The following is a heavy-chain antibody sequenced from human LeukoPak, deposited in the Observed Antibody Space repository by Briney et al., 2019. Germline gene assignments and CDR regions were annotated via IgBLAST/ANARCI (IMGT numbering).Heavy chain of an antibody. D-gene: IGHD3-10*01. J-gene: IGHJ4*02. V-gene: IGHV4-34*01. CDR3: ARGGAPFDY. CDR2: INHSGST. CDR1: GGSFSGYY. Sequence: SETLSLTCAVYGGSFSGYYWSWIRQPPGKGLEWIGEINHSGSTNYNPSLNSRVTISVDTSKNQYSLKLSSVTAADTDVYYCARGGAPFDYWGQGTLVTVSS.